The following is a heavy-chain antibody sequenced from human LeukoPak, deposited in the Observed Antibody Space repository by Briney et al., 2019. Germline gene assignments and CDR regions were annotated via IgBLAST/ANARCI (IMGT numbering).Heavy chain of an antibody. CDR1: GFTFVNYG. Sequence: GGSPRLSCTASGFTFVNYGMSWVRQAPGKGLEWVSYISSSGSTIYYADSVKGRFTISRDNAKNSLYLQMNSPRAEDTAVYYCARVVRDYGDYARRYFDYWGQGTLVTVSS. V-gene: IGHV3-48*04. J-gene: IGHJ4*02. CDR2: ISSSGSTI. D-gene: IGHD4-17*01. CDR3: ARVVRDYGDYARRYFDY.